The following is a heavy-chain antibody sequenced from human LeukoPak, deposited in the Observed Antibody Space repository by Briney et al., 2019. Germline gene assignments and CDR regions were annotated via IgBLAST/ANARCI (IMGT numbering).Heavy chain of an antibody. Sequence: GGSLRLSCAASGFTLTSYGMHWVRQAPGKGLEWVAVIWYDGTNTYYADSVKGRFTISRDNSKNTLYLQMNSLRAEDTAVYYSARESIGYNWKYFDFWGQGTLVTVSS. D-gene: IGHD1-20*01. CDR3: ARESIGYNWKYFDF. CDR1: GFTLTSYG. V-gene: IGHV3-33*01. J-gene: IGHJ4*02. CDR2: IWYDGTNT.